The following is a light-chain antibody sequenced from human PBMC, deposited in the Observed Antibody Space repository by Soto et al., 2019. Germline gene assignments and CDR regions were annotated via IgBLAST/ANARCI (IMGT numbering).Light chain of an antibody. V-gene: IGKV3-20*01. CDR1: QSVSSSY. J-gene: IGKJ1*01. CDR3: QQYGSSPRT. Sequence: EIVLTQSPGTPSLSPGERATLSCRASQSVSSSYLAWYQQKPGQAPRLLIYGASSRATGIPDRFSGSGSGTDFTLTISRLEPEDFAVNYCQQYGSSPRTFGQGTKVEIK. CDR2: GAS.